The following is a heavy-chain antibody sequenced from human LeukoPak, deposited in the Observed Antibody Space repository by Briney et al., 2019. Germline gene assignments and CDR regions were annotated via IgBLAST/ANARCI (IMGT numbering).Heavy chain of an antibody. CDR3: ARLSGSSRSYFDY. J-gene: IGHJ4*02. V-gene: IGHV4-59*01. CDR1: GGSIIGYY. CDR2: IYYTGST. D-gene: IGHD1-26*01. Sequence: SETLSLTCTVSGGSIIGYYWSWIRQPPGKGREWFGYIYYTGSTNYNPSLKSRVTISVDTSNNQFSLKLSSVTAADTAVYYCARLSGSSRSYFDYWGQGTLVTVSS.